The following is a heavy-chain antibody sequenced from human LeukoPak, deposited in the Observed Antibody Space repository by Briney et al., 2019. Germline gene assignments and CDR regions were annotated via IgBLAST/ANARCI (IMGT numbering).Heavy chain of an antibody. CDR2: ISSDSSSI. CDR1: GFTFSTYS. CDR3: ARSGRWSGYSVGYYYYYIDV. Sequence: PGGSLRLSCAASGFTFSTYSMNWVRQAPGKGLEWISYISSDSSSIYYADSVKGRFTISRDNARNSLYLQVNSLRAEDTAVFYCARSGRWSGYSVGYYYYYIDVWGKGTTVTVSS. D-gene: IGHD3-3*01. J-gene: IGHJ6*03. V-gene: IGHV3-48*01.